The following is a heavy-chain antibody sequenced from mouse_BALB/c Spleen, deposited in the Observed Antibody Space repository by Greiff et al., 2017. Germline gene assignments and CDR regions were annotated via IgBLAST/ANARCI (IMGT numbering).Heavy chain of an antibody. V-gene: IGHV1-4*01. D-gene: IGHD1-1*01. CDR3: ARGGTTVVVLYYYAMDY. CDR2: INPSSGYT. Sequence: QVQLQQSGAELARPGASVKMSCKASGYTFTSYTMHWVKQRPGQGLEWIGYINPSSGYTNYNQKFKDKATLTADKSSSTAYMQLSSLTSEDSAVYYCARGGTTVVVLYYYAMDYWGQGTSVTVSS. CDR1: GYTFTSYT. J-gene: IGHJ4*01.